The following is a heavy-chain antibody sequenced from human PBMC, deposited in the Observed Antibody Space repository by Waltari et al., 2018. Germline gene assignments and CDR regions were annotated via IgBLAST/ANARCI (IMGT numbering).Heavy chain of an antibody. V-gene: IGHV4-59*01. J-gene: IGHJ4*02. CDR2: IYYSGST. CDR3: AGDYDSGSYRFDF. CDR1: GGSISNYH. D-gene: IGHD3-10*01. Sequence: QVQLQESGPGLVKPSETMSLTCTVSGGSISNYHWSWIRQPPGRGLEWMGYIYYSGSTTYNPSLKSRISMSLDTSRNQFSLKMSSVTADDTAVYYCAGDYDSGSYRFDFWGQGTLVTVSS.